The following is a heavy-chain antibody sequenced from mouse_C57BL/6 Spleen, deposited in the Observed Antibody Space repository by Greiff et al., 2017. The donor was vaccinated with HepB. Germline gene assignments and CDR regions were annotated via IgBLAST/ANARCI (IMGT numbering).Heavy chain of an antibody. CDR3: ARGDDCGSSYGGDY. CDR1: GYTFTSYW. V-gene: IGHV1-59*01. J-gene: IGHJ2*01. D-gene: IGHD1-1*01. Sequence: QVQLQQPGAELVRPGTSVKLSCKASGYTFTSYWMHWVKQRPGQGLEWIGVIDPSDSYTNYNQKFKGKATLTVDTSSSTAYMQLSSLTSEDSAVYYCARGDDCGSSYGGDYWGQGTTLTVSS. CDR2: IDPSDSYT.